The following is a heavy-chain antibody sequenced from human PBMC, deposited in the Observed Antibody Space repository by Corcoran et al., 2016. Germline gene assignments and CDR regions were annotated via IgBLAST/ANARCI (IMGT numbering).Heavy chain of an antibody. Sequence: QVQLQESGPGLVTPSETLSLTCTVSGYSISSGYYWGWIRQPPGKGLEWIGSIYHSGSTYYNPSLKSRVTISVDTSKNQFSLKLSSVTAADTAVYYCARGTGDDYVWGSYLMYYFDYWGQGTLVTVSS. CDR2: IYHSGST. D-gene: IGHD3-16*02. CDR1: GYSISSGYY. J-gene: IGHJ4*02. V-gene: IGHV4-38-2*02. CDR3: ARGTGDDYVWGSYLMYYFDY.